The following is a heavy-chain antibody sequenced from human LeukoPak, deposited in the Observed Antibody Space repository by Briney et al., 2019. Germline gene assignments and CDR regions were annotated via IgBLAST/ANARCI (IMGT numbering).Heavy chain of an antibody. CDR3: VRGDSNYYFDF. Sequence: ASVKVSCKASGYTFTSYYMHWVRQAPGQGLEWMGTINPSGGSTSYAQKFQGRVTMTRDTSTSTVYMELSSLRSGDTAVYYCVRGDSNYYFDFWGERTVVTVSS. V-gene: IGHV1-46*03. D-gene: IGHD4-11*01. CDR2: INPSGGST. J-gene: IGHJ4*02. CDR1: GYTFTSYY.